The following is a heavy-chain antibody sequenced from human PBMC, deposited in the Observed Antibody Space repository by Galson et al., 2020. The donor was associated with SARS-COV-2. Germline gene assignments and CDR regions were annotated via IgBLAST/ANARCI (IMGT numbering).Heavy chain of an antibody. J-gene: IGHJ4*02. CDR2: ISWNSGSI. CDR3: AKDLVGAPKGLDY. Sequence: PGGSLRLSCAASGFTFDDYAMHWVRQAPGKGLEWVSGISWNSGSIGYADSVKGRFTISRDNAKNSLYLQMNSLRAEDTALYYWAKDLVGAPKGLDYWGRGTMVTVS. D-gene: IGHD1-26*01. CDR1: GFTFDDYA. V-gene: IGHV3-9*01.